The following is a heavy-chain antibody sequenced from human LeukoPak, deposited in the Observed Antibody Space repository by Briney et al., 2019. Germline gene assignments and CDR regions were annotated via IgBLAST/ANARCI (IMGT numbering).Heavy chain of an antibody. Sequence: SETLSLTCTVSGGSISSGSYYWSWIRQPAGKGLEWIGRIYTSGSTNYNPSLKGRVTISVDTSKNQFSLKLSSVTAADTAVYYCARVGATRSYFDYWGQGTLVTVSS. D-gene: IGHD1-26*01. CDR3: ARVGATRSYFDY. CDR1: GGSISSGSYY. V-gene: IGHV4-61*02. J-gene: IGHJ4*02. CDR2: IYTSGST.